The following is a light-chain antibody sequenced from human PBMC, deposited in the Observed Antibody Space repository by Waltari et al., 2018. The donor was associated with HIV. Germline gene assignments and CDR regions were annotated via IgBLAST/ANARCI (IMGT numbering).Light chain of an antibody. J-gene: IGLJ3*02. CDR1: SGSVPSNYY. Sequence: QTVVTQEPSFSMSPGGTVTLTCGLSSGSVPSNYYPSWYQQTPGQAPRTLVYSTNTRSSGVPDRFSGSILGNKAALTITGAQADDESDYYCVLYMGSAMVFGGGTKLTVL. V-gene: IGLV8-61*01. CDR2: STN. CDR3: VLYMGSAMV.